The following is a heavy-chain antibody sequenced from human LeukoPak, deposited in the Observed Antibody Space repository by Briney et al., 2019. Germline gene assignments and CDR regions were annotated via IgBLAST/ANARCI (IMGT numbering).Heavy chain of an antibody. D-gene: IGHD3-22*01. V-gene: IGHV3-11*01. CDR2: ISSSGSTI. CDR1: GFTFSDYY. Sequence: GGSLRLSCAASGFTFSDYYMSWIRQAPGKGLEGVSYISSSGSTIYYADSVKGRFTISRDNAKNSLYLQMNSLRAEDTAVYYCASLYYYVSSGYSDYWGQGTLVTVSS. J-gene: IGHJ4*02. CDR3: ASLYYYVSSGYSDY.